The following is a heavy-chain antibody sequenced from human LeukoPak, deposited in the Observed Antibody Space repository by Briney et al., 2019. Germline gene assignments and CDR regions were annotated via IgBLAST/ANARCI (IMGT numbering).Heavy chain of an antibody. J-gene: IGHJ4*02. V-gene: IGHV1-18*01. Sequence: ASVKVSCKSSGYTFTSYGISWVRQAPGQGLEWMGWISAYNGNTNYAQKFQGWVTMTRDTSISTAYMELSRLRSDDTAVYYCARMDYYGSGSYYGPGDYWGQGTLVTVSS. CDR2: ISAYNGNT. D-gene: IGHD3-10*01. CDR1: GYTFTSYG. CDR3: ARMDYYGSGSYYGPGDY.